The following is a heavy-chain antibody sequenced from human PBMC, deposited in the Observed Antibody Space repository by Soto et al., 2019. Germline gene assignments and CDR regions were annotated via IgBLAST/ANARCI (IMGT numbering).Heavy chain of an antibody. V-gene: IGHV1-18*01. Sequence: QVPLVQSGAEVKKPGASVKVSCKASGYTFTSYGISWVRQAPGQGLEWMGWISAYNGNTNYAQKLQGRVTMTTDTSTSTAYMGLRTLRSFDTAVYYCARDLFDGGIAVLLHWFGPWGQGTLVTVST. D-gene: IGHD6-19*01. CDR2: ISAYNGNT. J-gene: IGHJ5*02. CDR1: GYTFTSYG. CDR3: ARDLFDGGIAVLLHWFGP.